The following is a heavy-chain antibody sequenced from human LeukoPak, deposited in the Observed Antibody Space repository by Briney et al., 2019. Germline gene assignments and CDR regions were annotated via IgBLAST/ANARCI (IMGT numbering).Heavy chain of an antibody. V-gene: IGHV3-7*01. CDR3: ARYVVGSLDY. CDR1: GFTFSSYW. D-gene: IGHD1-26*01. Sequence: GSLRLSCAASGFTFSSYWMAWVRQAPGKGLEWVANIKGDESARHRADSVKGRFTISRDNTRNSLYLQMTNLRGDDTAVYYCARYVVGSLDYWGQGTLVTVSS. CDR2: IKGDESAR. J-gene: IGHJ4*02.